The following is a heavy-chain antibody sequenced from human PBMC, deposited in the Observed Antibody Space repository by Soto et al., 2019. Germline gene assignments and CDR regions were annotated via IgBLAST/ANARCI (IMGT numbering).Heavy chain of an antibody. Sequence: GGSLRLSCAASGFTVSSNYMSWVRQAPGKGLEWVSVIYSGGSTYYADSVKGRFTISRDNSKNTLYLQMNSLRAEDTAVYYCARADYYGSGSHHRYNWFDPWGQGTLVTVSS. D-gene: IGHD3-10*01. J-gene: IGHJ5*02. CDR3: ARADYYGSGSHHRYNWFDP. V-gene: IGHV3-66*01. CDR1: GFTVSSNY. CDR2: IYSGGST.